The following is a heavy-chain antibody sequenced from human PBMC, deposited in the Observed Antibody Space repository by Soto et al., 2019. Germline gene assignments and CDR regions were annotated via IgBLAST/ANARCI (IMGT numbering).Heavy chain of an antibody. CDR3: AREAWFGELLRYYYYGVDV. CDR1: GFTFSSYS. CDR2: ISSSSSYI. D-gene: IGHD3-10*01. V-gene: IGHV3-21*01. J-gene: IGHJ6*02. Sequence: EVQLVESGGGLVKPGGSLRLSCAASGFTFSSYSMNWVRQAPGKGLEWVSSISSSSSYIYYADSVKGRFTISRDNAKNSLYLQMNSLRAEDTAVYYCAREAWFGELLRYYYYGVDVWGQGTTVTVSS.